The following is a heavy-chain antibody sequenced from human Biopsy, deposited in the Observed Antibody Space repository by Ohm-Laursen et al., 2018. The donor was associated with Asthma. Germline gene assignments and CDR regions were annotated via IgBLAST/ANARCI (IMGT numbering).Heavy chain of an antibody. Sequence: ASVTASRKTSAYTFNSAGITWARHAPGQGLGWMGWISVYNGNTKIAQKLKDRVTMITDTSTSTAYMASRSLRSDDTSVYFCARAVDYSHYYGIDVWGQGTTVTVS. J-gene: IGHJ6*02. CDR1: AYTFNSAG. D-gene: IGHD3-10*01. CDR3: ARAVDYSHYYGIDV. V-gene: IGHV1-18*01. CDR2: ISVYNGNT.